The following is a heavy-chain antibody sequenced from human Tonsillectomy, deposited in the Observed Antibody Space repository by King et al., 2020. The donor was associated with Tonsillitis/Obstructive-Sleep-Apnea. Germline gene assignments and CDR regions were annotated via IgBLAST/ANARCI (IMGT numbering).Heavy chain of an antibody. Sequence: VQLQESGPGLVKPSDTLSLTCAVSGYSISSNNWWGWFRQPPGKGLEWIGFIYYTGSIYYNPSLKSRLTMSIDTSKHQFSLRLSSVTALDTAVYYCARGPAGTFYYYMDVWGKGTTVTVSS. CDR1: GYSISSNNW. CDR2: IYYTGSI. CDR3: ARGPAGTFYYYMDV. V-gene: IGHV4-28*05. J-gene: IGHJ6*03. D-gene: IGHD6-13*01.